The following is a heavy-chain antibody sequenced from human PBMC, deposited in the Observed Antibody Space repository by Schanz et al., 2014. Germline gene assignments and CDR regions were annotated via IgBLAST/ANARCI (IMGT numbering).Heavy chain of an antibody. CDR1: GGSISSHNW. J-gene: IGHJ4*02. V-gene: IGHV4-4*02. CDR2: IYQSGKT. D-gene: IGHD6-19*01. CDR3: AGRPVRARSGGLDS. Sequence: QVQLQESGPGLVKPSGTLSLTCTVSGGSISSHNWWTWVRQPPGKGLEWIGEIYQSGKTTYDPSLKSRLTVSMDKSSNQFSLRLTSVTAADTAVYFCAGRPVRARSGGLDSWGQGTLVTVSS.